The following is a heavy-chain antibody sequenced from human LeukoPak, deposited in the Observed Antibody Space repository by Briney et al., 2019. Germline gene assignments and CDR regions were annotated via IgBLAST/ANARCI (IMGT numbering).Heavy chain of an antibody. CDR3: ARHYGGTFFDY. CDR2: ISAYSGST. CDR1: GLDFTTYG. J-gene: IGHJ4*02. V-gene: IGHV1-18*01. D-gene: IGHD4-23*01. Sequence: GASVKVSCKARGLDFTTYGISWVRQAPGQGLEWMGWISAYSGSTNYAQSLQGRVTMTTDTSTSTAYMELRSLRSDDTAVYYCARHYGGTFFDYWGQGTLVTVSS.